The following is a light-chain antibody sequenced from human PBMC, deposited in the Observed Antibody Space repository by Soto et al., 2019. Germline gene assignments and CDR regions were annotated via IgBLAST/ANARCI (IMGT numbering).Light chain of an antibody. CDR2: EVS. V-gene: IGLV2-14*01. Sequence: QSALTQPASVSGSPGQSITISCTGTSSDVGGYTYVSWYQQHPGKAHKLMIYEVSNLPSGVSNRFSGSKSGNTASLTISGLQAEDEADYYCSSYKSSRTVVFGGGTKLTVL. CDR3: SSYKSSRTVV. J-gene: IGLJ2*01. CDR1: SSDVGGYTY.